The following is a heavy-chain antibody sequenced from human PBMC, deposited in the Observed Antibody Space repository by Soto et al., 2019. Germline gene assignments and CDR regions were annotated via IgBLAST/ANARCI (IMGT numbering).Heavy chain of an antibody. Sequence: QVQLVQSGAEVKKPGASVKVSCKASGFTFTNYAMHWVRQAPGQRLEWMGWINAGNGNTKYAQKFQGRVTITRDTTASTAYVELRSLRSEDTAVYYCARDHDLIQVAGTRWFDPWGQGTLVTVSS. D-gene: IGHD6-19*01. V-gene: IGHV1-3*01. CDR2: INAGNGNT. CDR1: GFTFTNYA. CDR3: ARDHDLIQVAGTRWFDP. J-gene: IGHJ5*02.